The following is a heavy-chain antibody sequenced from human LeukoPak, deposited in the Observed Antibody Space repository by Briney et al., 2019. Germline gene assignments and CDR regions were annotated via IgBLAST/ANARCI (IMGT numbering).Heavy chain of an antibody. CDR3: ARVVNYYGGGSYYKEMGYFDY. D-gene: IGHD3-10*01. J-gene: IGHJ4*02. CDR1: SYSITIGYY. CDR2: VDQSGST. V-gene: IGHV4-38-2*01. Sequence: SETLSLTCAVSSYSITIGYYWGWIRQPPGKGLEWIGSVDQSGSTYYNPSLKSRVTISVDTSKNQFSLKLSSVTAADTAIYYCARVVNYYGGGSYYKEMGYFDYWGQGTLVTVSS.